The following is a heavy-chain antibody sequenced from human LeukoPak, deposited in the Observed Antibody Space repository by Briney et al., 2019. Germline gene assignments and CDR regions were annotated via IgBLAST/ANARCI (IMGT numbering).Heavy chain of an antibody. D-gene: IGHD2-2*01. J-gene: IGHJ3*02. CDR3: SXXXXXCSXGCSXXAFDM. Sequence: SETLSLTCAVYGGSFSDYFWSWIRQPPGKGLEWIGEINHSGGTNYNPSLKSRVIISVDTSKTQFSLKLTSLTAADSAGYYCSXXXXXCSXGCSXXAFDMWGQGTMVTVSS. CDR1: GGSFSDYF. V-gene: IGHV4-34*01. CDR2: INHSGGT.